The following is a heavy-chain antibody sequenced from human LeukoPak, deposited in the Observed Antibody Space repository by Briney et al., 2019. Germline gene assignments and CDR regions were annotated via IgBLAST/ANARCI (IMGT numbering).Heavy chain of an antibody. CDR1: GYTFTSYG. V-gene: IGHV1-18*01. Sequence: ASVKVSCKASGYTFTSYGISWVRQAPGQGLEWMGWISAYNGNTNYAQKLQGRVTMTRDTSISTAYMELSRLRSDDTAVYYCARDEAVAGNNWFDPWGQGTLVTVSS. D-gene: IGHD6-19*01. CDR3: ARDEAVAGNNWFDP. J-gene: IGHJ5*02. CDR2: ISAYNGNT.